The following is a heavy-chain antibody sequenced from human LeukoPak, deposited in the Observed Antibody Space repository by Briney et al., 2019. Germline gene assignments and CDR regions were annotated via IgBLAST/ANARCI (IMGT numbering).Heavy chain of an antibody. CDR1: GVSFSGYY. CDR2: INHSGST. Sequence: EPSETLSLTCAVYGVSFSGYYWSWIRQPPGKGLEWIGEINHSGSTNYNPSLKSRVTISVDTSKNQFSLKLSSVTAADTAVYYCARADGSSLWYYYYGMDVWGQGTKVTVSS. CDR3: ARADGSSLWYYYYGMDV. J-gene: IGHJ6*02. V-gene: IGHV4-34*01. D-gene: IGHD6-13*01.